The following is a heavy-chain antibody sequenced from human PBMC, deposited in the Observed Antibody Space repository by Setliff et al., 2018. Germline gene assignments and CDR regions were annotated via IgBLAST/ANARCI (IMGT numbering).Heavy chain of an antibody. CDR1: GYTFTTYT. CDR3: ARGLGVWLIGWFDP. J-gene: IGHJ5*02. Sequence: ASVKVSCKASGYTFTTYTMNWVRRAPGQSLEWMGWINAGNGNTKYSQKFQGRVTITRDTSASTAYMELSSLRSEDTAVYYCARGLGVWLIGWFDPWGQGTLVTVSS. D-gene: IGHD5-18*01. V-gene: IGHV1-3*01. CDR2: INAGNGNT.